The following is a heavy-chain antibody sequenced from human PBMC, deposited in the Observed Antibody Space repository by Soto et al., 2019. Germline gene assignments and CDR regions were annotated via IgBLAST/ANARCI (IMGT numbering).Heavy chain of an antibody. Sequence: PSETLSLTCTVSGTSMSGHFWSWMRQPPGKGLEWIGYGYYSGSTLYNHSLKSRVTISLDTSTNHFSLRLNSVTSADTAVYYCARILLILGVSYYMDVWGKETTFTVSS. J-gene: IGHJ6*03. D-gene: IGHD3-3*01. CDR1: GTSMSGHF. CDR2: GYYSGST. V-gene: IGHV4-59*11. CDR3: ARILLILGVSYYMDV.